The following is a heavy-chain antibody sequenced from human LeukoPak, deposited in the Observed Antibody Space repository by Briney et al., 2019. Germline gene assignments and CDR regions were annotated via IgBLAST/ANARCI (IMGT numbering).Heavy chain of an antibody. CDR1: GFSSVKSG. V-gene: IGHV3-30*18. CDR2: ISYDGNNR. Sequence: GGSLRLSCAASGFSSVKSGMHWVRQAPGKGLEWVALISYDGNNRHYADSVKGRFTISRDDSKSTMYLQIDSLRPEDTAVYYCAKDNEICASSSCYSGYYAMDVWGQGTTVIVSS. J-gene: IGHJ6*02. CDR3: AKDNEICASSSCYSGYYAMDV. D-gene: IGHD2-2*01.